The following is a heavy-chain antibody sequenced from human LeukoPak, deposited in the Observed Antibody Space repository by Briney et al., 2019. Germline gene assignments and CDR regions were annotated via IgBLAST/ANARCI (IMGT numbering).Heavy chain of an antibody. V-gene: IGHV4-59*01. D-gene: IGHD5-12*01. Sequence: PSETLSLTCTVSGGSISSYYWSWIRQPPGKGLEWIGYIYYSGSTNYNPSLKSRVTISVDTSENQFSLKLSSVTAADTAVYYCARDGGQRGYSGYDLDYWGQGTLVTVSS. J-gene: IGHJ4*02. CDR3: ARDGGQRGYSGYDLDY. CDR1: GGSISSYY. CDR2: IYYSGST.